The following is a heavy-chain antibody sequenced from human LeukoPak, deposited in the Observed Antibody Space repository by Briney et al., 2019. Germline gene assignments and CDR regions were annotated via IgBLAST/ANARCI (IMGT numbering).Heavy chain of an antibody. D-gene: IGHD4-11*01. CDR1: GYTFTDYY. J-gene: IGHJ6*03. V-gene: IGHV1-2*02. CDR3: AREETGPPMTTYYYYYMDV. Sequence: ASVKVSCKASGYTFTDYYIHWVRQAPGQGLEWMGWINPNTGGTKYAQKFQGRVTLTRDTSISTAYVELSRLRFDDTAVYYCAREETGPPMTTYYYYYMDVWGKGTTVTVSS. CDR2: INPNTGGT.